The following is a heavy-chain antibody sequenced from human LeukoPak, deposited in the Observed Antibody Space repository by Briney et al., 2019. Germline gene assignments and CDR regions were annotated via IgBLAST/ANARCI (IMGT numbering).Heavy chain of an antibody. J-gene: IGHJ6*02. V-gene: IGHV4-59*01. CDR3: ARHSSSWYDNYYYYYGMDV. Sequence: SETLSLTCTVSGGSISSYYWSWIRQPPGKRLEWIGYIYYSGSTNYNPSLKSRVTISVDTSKNQFSLKLSSVTAADTAVYYCARHSSSWYDNYYYYYGMDVWGQGTTVTVSS. D-gene: IGHD6-13*01. CDR2: IYYSGST. CDR1: GGSISSYY.